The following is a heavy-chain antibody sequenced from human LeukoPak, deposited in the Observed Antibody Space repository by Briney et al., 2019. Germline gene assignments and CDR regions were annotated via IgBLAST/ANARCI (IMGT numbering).Heavy chain of an antibody. CDR1: GFSFTSYT. J-gene: IGHJ3*02. V-gene: IGHV3-21*03. D-gene: IGHD3-22*01. CDR3: TTSIPSITMIVEGI. Sequence: GGSLRLSCAASGFSFTSYTMNWVRQAPGKGLEWVSSISSTSSDIHYADSVKGRFTISRDNAKNSLYLQMNSLKTEDTAVYYCTTSIPSITMIVEGIWGQGTMVTVSS. CDR2: ISSTSSDI.